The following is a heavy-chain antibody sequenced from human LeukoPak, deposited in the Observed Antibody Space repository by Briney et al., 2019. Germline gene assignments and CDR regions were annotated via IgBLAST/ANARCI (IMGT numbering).Heavy chain of an antibody. CDR1: GYSISSGYY. CDR2: IYHSGTT. Sequence: SETLSLTCTVSGYSISSGYYWGWIRQPPGKGLEWIGYIYHSGTTNYNPSLKSRVTISVDTSKNQFSLKLSSVTAADTAVYYCARDLGHTGMVKYYYGMDVWGQGTTVTVSS. V-gene: IGHV4-38-2*02. J-gene: IGHJ6*02. D-gene: IGHD5-18*01. CDR3: ARDLGHTGMVKYYYGMDV.